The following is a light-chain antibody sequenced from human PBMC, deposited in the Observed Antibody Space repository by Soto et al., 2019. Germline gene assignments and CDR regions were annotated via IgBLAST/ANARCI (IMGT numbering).Light chain of an antibody. CDR1: ETVRSN. CDR2: AAS. Sequence: RVMTQSPDALSVSPGERATLSCRASETVRSNLAWYQQKPGQAPRLLIYAASTRATGIPARFIGNGSGTEFTLAISSLQSEDFAVYYCHQYNTWPLTFGGGTKVDIK. J-gene: IGKJ4*01. V-gene: IGKV3D-15*01. CDR3: HQYNTWPLT.